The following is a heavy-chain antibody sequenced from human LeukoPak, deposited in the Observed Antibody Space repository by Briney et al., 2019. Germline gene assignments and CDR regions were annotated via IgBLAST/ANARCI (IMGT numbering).Heavy chain of an antibody. J-gene: IGHJ4*02. Sequence: PSETLSLTCAVYGGSFSGFYWNWIRQPPGKGLEWIGEIDHSGSTNYNPSLKSRVTISVDTSKNQFSLKLSSVTAADTAVYYCATGGGDSTGWPLFAYWGQGTLVTASS. CDR2: IDHSGST. CDR1: GGSFSGFY. V-gene: IGHV4-34*01. CDR3: ATGGGDSTGWPLFAY. D-gene: IGHD6-19*01.